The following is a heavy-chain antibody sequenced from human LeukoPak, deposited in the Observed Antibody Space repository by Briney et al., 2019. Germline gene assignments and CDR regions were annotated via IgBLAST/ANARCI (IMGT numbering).Heavy chain of an antibody. CDR2: IYHSGST. V-gene: IGHV4-4*02. CDR1: GGSISSSNW. J-gene: IGHJ2*01. Sequence: SGTLSLTCAVSGGSISSSNWWSWVRQPPGKGLEWIGEIYHSGSTNYNPSLKSRVTISVDKSKNQFSLKLSSVTAADTAVYYCARFVEYSSSYTAYWYFDLWGRGTLVTVSS. CDR3: ARFVEYSSSYTAYWYFDL. D-gene: IGHD6-13*01.